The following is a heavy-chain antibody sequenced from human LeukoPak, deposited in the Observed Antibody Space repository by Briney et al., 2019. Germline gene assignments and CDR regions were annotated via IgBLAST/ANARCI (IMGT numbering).Heavy chain of an antibody. D-gene: IGHD3-16*02. V-gene: IGHV1-2*06. J-gene: IGHJ3*02. CDR2: INPNSGGT. CDR1: GYTFTGYY. CDR3: ASWGSYRLYAFDI. Sequence: ASVKVSCKASGYTFTGYYMHWVRRAPGQGLEWMGRINPNSGGTNYAQKFQGRVTMTRDTSISTAYMELSRLRSDDTAVYYCASWGSYRLYAFDIWGQGTMVTVSS.